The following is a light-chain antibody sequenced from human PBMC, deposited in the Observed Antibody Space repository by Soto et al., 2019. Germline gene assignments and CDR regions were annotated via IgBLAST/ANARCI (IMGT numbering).Light chain of an antibody. CDR2: DVT. V-gene: IGLV2-11*01. Sequence: QSALTQPRSVSGSPGQSVTISCTGTSSDVGAYNYVSWYQQHPGKAPKLIIYDVTKRPSGVPDRFSGSKSGNTASLTISGLQADDEADYYCCSYAGTDTLWVFGGGTKLTVL. CDR1: SSDVGAYNY. J-gene: IGLJ3*02. CDR3: CSYAGTDTLWV.